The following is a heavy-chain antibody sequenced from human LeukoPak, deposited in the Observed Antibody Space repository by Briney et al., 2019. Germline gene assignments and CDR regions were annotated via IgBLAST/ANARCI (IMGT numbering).Heavy chain of an antibody. CDR1: GYTFTSYY. CDR2: INPSGGST. J-gene: IGHJ6*02. D-gene: IGHD3-16*01. Sequence: ASVKVSCKASGYTFTSYYMHWVRQAPGQGLEWMGIINPSGGSTSYAQKFQGRVTMTRDTSTSTVYMELRSLGSDDTAVYYCARALYLFGGPTGSHYYYYGMDVWGQGTTVTVSS. CDR3: ARALYLFGGPTGSHYYYYGMDV. V-gene: IGHV1-46*01.